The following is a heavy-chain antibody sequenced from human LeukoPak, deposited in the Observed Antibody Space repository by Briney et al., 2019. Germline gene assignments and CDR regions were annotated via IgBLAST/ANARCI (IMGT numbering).Heavy chain of an antibody. V-gene: IGHV1-18*01. CDR3: ARERHIVVVPAAIRYYYYGMDV. J-gene: IGHJ6*02. Sequence: ASVKVSCKASGYTFTSYGISWVRQAPGQGLEWMGWISAYNGNTNYAQKLQGRVTTTTDTSTSTAYMELRSLRSDDTAVYYCARERHIVVVPAAIRYYYYGMDVWGQGTTVTVSS. CDR1: GYTFTSYG. CDR2: ISAYNGNT. D-gene: IGHD2-2*02.